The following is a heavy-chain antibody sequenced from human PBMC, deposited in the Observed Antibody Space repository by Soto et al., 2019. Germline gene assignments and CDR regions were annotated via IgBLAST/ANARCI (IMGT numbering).Heavy chain of an antibody. Sequence: QVQLVQSGAEVKKPGSSVKVSCKASGGTFSSYAISWVRQAPGQGLEWMGGIIPIFGTANYAQKFQGRVTINADESTSTDYMELSSLRSEDTDVYYCASPTRIRDRGRFHYWGQGTLVTVYS. V-gene: IGHV1-69*01. CDR2: IIPIFGTA. CDR3: ASPTRIRDRGRFHY. CDR1: GGTFSSYA. D-gene: IGHD1-26*01. J-gene: IGHJ4*02.